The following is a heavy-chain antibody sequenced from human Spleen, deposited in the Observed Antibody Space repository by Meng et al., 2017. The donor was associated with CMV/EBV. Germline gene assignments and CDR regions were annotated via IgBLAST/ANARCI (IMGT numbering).Heavy chain of an antibody. CDR2: MNPNSGNT. J-gene: IGHJ6*02. Sequence: ASVKVSCKASGYTFTSYDINWVRQATGQGLEWMGWMNPNSGNTGYAQKFQGRVTITRNTSISTAYMELSSLRSEDTAVYYCARSGYGFVDYYGMDVWGQGTTVTVSS. CDR3: ARSGYGFVDYYGMDV. CDR1: GYTFTSYD. D-gene: IGHD6-25*01. V-gene: IGHV1-8*03.